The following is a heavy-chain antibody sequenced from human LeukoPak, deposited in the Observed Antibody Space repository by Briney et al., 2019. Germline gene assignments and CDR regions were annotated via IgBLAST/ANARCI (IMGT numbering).Heavy chain of an antibody. Sequence: GASVKVSCKASGYTYTSYGISWVRQAPGQGLERMGWISAYNGNTNYAQKLQGRVTMTTDTSTSTAYMELRSLRSDDTAVYYCARLGREYSSSVPIGYWGQGTLVTVSS. CDR3: ARLGREYSSSVPIGY. CDR2: ISAYNGNT. J-gene: IGHJ4*02. V-gene: IGHV1-18*01. D-gene: IGHD6-6*01. CDR1: GYTYTSYG.